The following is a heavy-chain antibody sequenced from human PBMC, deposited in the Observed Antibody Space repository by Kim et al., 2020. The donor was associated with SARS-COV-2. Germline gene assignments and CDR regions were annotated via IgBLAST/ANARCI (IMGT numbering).Heavy chain of an antibody. V-gene: IGHV4-31*03. CDR3: ARDGLYYYDSSGFDI. D-gene: IGHD3-22*01. J-gene: IGHJ3*02. CDR1: GGSISSGGYY. Sequence: SETLSLTCTVSGGSISSGGYYWSWIRQHPGKGLEWIGYIYYSGSTYYNPSLKSRVTISVDTSKNQFSLKLSSVTAADTAVYYCARDGLYYYDSSGFDIWGQGTMVTVSS. CDR2: IYYSGST.